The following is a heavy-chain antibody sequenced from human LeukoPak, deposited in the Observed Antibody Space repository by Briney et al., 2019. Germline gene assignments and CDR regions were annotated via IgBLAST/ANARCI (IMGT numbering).Heavy chain of an antibody. V-gene: IGHV3-7*01. CDR3: ARVGGVVVPAALDY. J-gene: IGHJ4*02. CDR2: IKQDGSEK. CDR1: GFTFSSYW. D-gene: IGHD2-2*01. Sequence: GGSLRLSCAASGFTFSSYWMSWVRQAPGRGLEWVANIKQDGSEKYYVDSVKGRFTISRDNAKNSLYLQMNSLRAEDTAVYYGARVGGVVVPAALDYWGQGTLVTVSS.